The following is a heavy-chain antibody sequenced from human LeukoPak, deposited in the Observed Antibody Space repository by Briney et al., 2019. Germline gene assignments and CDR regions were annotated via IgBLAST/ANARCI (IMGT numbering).Heavy chain of an antibody. CDR2: IYYSGST. V-gene: IGHV4-59*01. D-gene: IGHD4-17*01. Sequence: SETLSLTCTVSGGSMRCYYWSWIRQPPGKGLEWIANIYYSGSTNYNPSLKSRVTISIDTSKNQFSLKLSSVTAADTAVYYCARDRGPYGDYADYWGQGTLVTVSS. CDR1: GGSMRCYY. J-gene: IGHJ4*02. CDR3: ARDRGPYGDYADY.